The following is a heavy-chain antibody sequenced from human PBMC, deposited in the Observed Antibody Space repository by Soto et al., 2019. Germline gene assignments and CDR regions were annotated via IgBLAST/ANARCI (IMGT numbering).Heavy chain of an antibody. J-gene: IGHJ6*02. V-gene: IGHV1-2*04. D-gene: IGHD1-7*01. CDR1: GYTFTGYY. Sequence: QVQLVQSGAEVKKPGASVKVSCKASGYTFTGYYMHWVRQAPGQGLEWMGWINPNSGGTNYAQKFQGWVTMTRDTSISTAYMELSRLRSDDTAVYYCARDGGTTVGYSYYGMDVWGQGTTVTVSS. CDR3: ARDGGTTVGYSYYGMDV. CDR2: INPNSGGT.